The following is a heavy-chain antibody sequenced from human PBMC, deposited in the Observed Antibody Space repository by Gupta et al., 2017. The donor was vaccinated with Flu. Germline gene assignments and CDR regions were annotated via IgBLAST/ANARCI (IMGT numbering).Heavy chain of an antibody. D-gene: IGHD5-18*01. CDR1: GFTFSDYS. V-gene: IGHV3-48*02. J-gene: IGHJ5*02. CDR3: ARDPDTPFIRVFDL. CDR2: ISSSSRTI. Sequence: EVQLVESGGGLVQPGGSLRLSCAASGFTFSDYSMNWVRQTPGKGLEWLSYISSSSRTIYYADSLKGRFTITRDNDKNSLYLQANSLRDEDTAVYFCARDPDTPFIRVFDLWGRGTLGTVSS.